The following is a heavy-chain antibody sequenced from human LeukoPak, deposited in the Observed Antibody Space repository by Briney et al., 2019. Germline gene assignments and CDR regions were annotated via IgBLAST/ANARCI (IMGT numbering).Heavy chain of an antibody. V-gene: IGHV4-31*03. CDR1: GASISSGGYY. D-gene: IGHD2-15*01. J-gene: IGHJ4*02. CDR2: IYYPGST. Sequence: PSETLSLTCTVSGASISSGGYYWSWLRQHPAKGLEWIGYIYYPGSTYYNPSLKSRVTMSVDTSKNQFSLTLSSVTAADTGVYYCANHCSGGTCYRYYFDHWGQGTLASVSA. CDR3: ANHCSGGTCYRYYFDH.